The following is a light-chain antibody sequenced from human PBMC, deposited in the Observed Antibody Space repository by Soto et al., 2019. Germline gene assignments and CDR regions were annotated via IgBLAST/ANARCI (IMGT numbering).Light chain of an antibody. CDR2: GAS. Sequence: EIVMTQSPATLSVSPGERATLSCRASQNVSSYLAWYQQKPGQAPRLLIYGASSRATGIPARFSGSGSGTEFILTISSLEPEDFAVYYCQQYDSWPETFGQGTKVDIK. CDR1: QNVSSY. V-gene: IGKV3D-15*01. CDR3: QQYDSWPET. J-gene: IGKJ1*01.